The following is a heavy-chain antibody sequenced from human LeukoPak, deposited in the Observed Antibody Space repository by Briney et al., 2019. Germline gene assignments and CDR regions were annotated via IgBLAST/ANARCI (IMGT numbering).Heavy chain of an antibody. CDR2: VYQSGTT. Sequence: SETLSLTCTVSGGSMTSHYWSWIRQPTGKGLEWIGYVYQSGTTNYNPSLKSRVTISADTSRNQFSLKLSSVTAADTAVYCCARKSSGWFDSWGQGTLVTVSS. J-gene: IGHJ5*01. CDR3: ARKSSGWFDS. D-gene: IGHD3-10*01. CDR1: GGSMTSHY. V-gene: IGHV4-59*11.